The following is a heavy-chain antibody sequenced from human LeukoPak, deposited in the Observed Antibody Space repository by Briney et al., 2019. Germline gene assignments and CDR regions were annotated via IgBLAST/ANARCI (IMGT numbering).Heavy chain of an antibody. CDR1: GFTFSSYA. Sequence: PGGSLRLSCAASGFTFSSYAMHWVRQAPGKGLEWVAVISYDGSNKYYADSVKGRFTISRDNSKNTLYLQMNSLRAEDTAVYYCARAPSGWLYPYYYYYMDVWGKGTRSPSP. J-gene: IGHJ6*03. V-gene: IGHV3-30*04. D-gene: IGHD3-22*01. CDR2: ISYDGSNK. CDR3: ARAPSGWLYPYYYYYMDV.